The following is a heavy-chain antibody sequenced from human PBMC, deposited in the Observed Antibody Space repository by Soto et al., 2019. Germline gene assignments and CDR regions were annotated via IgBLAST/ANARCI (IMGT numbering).Heavy chain of an antibody. CDR2: VHPKGNT. Sequence: SETLSLTCTVSGVSISSTACWSWVRQFPGKELERMGEVHPKGNTNYNPSLKSRLSMSIDKSRNQFALMLRSVTAADTAIYYCAKWHPSHPWGQGILVTVSS. CDR1: GVSISSTAC. V-gene: IGHV4-4*02. CDR3: AKWHPSHP. D-gene: IGHD2-8*01. J-gene: IGHJ5*02.